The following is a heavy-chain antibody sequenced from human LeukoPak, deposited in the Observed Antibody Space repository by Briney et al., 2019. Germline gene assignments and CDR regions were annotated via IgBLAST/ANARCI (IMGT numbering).Heavy chain of an antibody. J-gene: IGHJ5*02. Sequence: SQTLSLTCAVSGGSISSGGYSWSWIRQPPGKGLEWIGYIYYSGSTYYNPSLKSRVTISVDTSKNQLSLKLSSVTAADTAVYYCARESNYYGSGTGWFDPWGRGTLVTVSS. CDR2: IYYSGST. V-gene: IGHV4-30-4*07. CDR3: ARESNYYGSGTGWFDP. D-gene: IGHD3-10*01. CDR1: GGSISSGGYS.